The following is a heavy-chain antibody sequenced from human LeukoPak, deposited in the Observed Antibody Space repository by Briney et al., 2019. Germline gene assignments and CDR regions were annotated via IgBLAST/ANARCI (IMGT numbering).Heavy chain of an antibody. Sequence: EPGGSLRLSCEASGFTVGNKYMSWVRQAPGKGLEWLSIIYSGVNRTYYADSVKGRFTISRDKSKNTVYLQMNSLRPEDTAVYYCARDYLAWFDPWGQGTRVTVFS. V-gene: IGHV3-66*01. CDR3: ARDYLAWFDP. CDR2: IYSGVNRT. CDR1: GFTVGNKY. D-gene: IGHD2/OR15-2a*01. J-gene: IGHJ5*02.